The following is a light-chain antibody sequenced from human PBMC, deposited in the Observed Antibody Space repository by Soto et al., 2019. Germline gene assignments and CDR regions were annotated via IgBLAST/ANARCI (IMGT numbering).Light chain of an antibody. CDR3: NSYTSSSTYV. CDR1: SSDVGGYNY. CDR2: DVS. Sequence: QSALTQPASVSGSPGQSITISCTGTSSDVGGYNYVSWYQQHPGKAPKLMIYDVSNRPSGVSNRFSGSKSGNTASLTISGLQAEDEADYYCNSYTSSSTYVFGPVTKVTVL. J-gene: IGLJ1*01. V-gene: IGLV2-14*01.